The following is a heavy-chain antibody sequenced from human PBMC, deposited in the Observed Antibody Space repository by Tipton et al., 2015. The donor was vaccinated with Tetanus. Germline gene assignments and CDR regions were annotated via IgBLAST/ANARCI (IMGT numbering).Heavy chain of an antibody. Sequence: TLSLTCTVSGGSLFSGSYYWGWIRQPPGKGLEWIGSIYYSGSSYYNPTLKSRVTISVDTSKNQFSLKLDSVTAADAAVYYCARPGVGGYTGYYFDFWGQGTVVTVSS. V-gene: IGHV4-39*01. CDR3: ARPGVGGYTGYYFDF. CDR2: IYYSGSS. CDR1: GGSLFSGSYY. D-gene: IGHD5-12*01. J-gene: IGHJ4*02.